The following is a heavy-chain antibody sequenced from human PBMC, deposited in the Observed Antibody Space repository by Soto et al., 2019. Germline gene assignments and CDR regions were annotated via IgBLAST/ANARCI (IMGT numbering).Heavy chain of an antibody. CDR2: ISSSSSYI. CDR1: GFTFRTYS. CDR3: ARFVTATAINDQ. Sequence: EVQLVESGGGLVKPGESLRLSCAASGFTFRTYSMNWVRQAPGKGLEWVSLISSSSSYIYYADSLKGRFTISRDNAKNTLYLEMNNLRAEDTAVYYCARFVTATAINDQWGQGTLVTVSS. D-gene: IGHD2-21*02. J-gene: IGHJ4*02. V-gene: IGHV3-21*01.